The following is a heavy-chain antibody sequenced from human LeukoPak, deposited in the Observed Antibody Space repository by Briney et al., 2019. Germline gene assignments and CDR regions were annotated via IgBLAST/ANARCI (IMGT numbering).Heavy chain of an antibody. D-gene: IGHD3-22*01. CDR2: ISSSGSTI. Sequence: GGSLRLSCAASGSTFSSYEMNWVRQAPGKGLEWVSYISSSGSTIYYADSVKGRFTISRDNAKNSLYLQLNSLRAEDTAVYYCARDSQYYYDSSTYWGQGXLVTV. CDR3: ARDSQYYYDSSTY. V-gene: IGHV3-48*03. J-gene: IGHJ4*02. CDR1: GSTFSSYE.